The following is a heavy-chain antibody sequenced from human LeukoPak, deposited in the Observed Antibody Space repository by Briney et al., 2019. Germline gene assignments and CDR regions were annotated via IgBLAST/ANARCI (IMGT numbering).Heavy chain of an antibody. CDR1: GYTFTNYW. CDR3: AGRAYSHEWFDP. J-gene: IGHJ5*02. D-gene: IGHD5-12*01. CDR2: IYPGDSDT. V-gene: IGHV5-51*01. Sequence: GESLKISCKASGYTFTNYWIGWVRQMPGKGLEWMGTIYPGDSDTRYSPSFQGQVTISADKSISTAYLQWTSLRVSDTAMYYCAGRAYSHEWFDPWGQGTLVTVSS.